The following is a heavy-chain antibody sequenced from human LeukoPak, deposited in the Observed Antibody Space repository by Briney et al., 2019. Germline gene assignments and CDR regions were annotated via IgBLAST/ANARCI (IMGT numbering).Heavy chain of an antibody. Sequence: GGSLRLSCAVSGFTVSSQFTNWVREAPGKGLEWVAVIYNGGSTNYADSVKGRFTISRDYSKNTLYLQMNSLRAEDTAVYYCFCLDVASWGQGTRVTVSS. CDR2: IYNGGST. V-gene: IGHV3-53*01. D-gene: IGHD2-2*03. J-gene: IGHJ1*01. CDR1: GFTVSSQF. CDR3: FCLDVAS.